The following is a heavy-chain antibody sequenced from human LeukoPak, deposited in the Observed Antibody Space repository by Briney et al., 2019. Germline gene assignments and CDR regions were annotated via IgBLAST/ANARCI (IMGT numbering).Heavy chain of an antibody. J-gene: IGHJ4*02. CDR2: NNPNSGDT. Sequence: GASVKVSCKASGYTFTGYYMHWVRQAPGQGLEWMGWNNPNSGDTNYAQNFQGRVTMTRDTSIRTAYLELSGLRSDDTAVYYCAKNPYEYYFDYWGQGTLVTVSS. CDR3: AKNPYEYYFDY. V-gene: IGHV1-2*02. D-gene: IGHD5-12*01. CDR1: GYTFTGYY.